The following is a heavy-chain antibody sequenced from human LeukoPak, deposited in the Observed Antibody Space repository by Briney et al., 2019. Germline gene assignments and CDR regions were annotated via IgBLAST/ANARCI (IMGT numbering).Heavy chain of an antibody. CDR3: ARGSGPECFHY. Sequence: GGSLRLSCAASGFTFSSYWMHWVRQAPGKGLVWVSRISGDGSSTNYADSVKGRFTISRDNAKSSLYLQMNSLRAEDTAVYYCARGSGPECFHYWGQGTRVTVSS. CDR1: GFTFSSYW. CDR2: ISGDGSST. V-gene: IGHV3-74*01. J-gene: IGHJ1*01.